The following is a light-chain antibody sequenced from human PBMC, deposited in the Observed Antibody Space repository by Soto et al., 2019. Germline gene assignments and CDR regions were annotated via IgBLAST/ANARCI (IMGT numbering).Light chain of an antibody. Sequence: EIVLTQSPVTLSLSAGERATLSCSSSQSVKTFLVWYQQRPGQAPRLLIYDASHRAAGIPARFSGSGFGTDFTLTISSLEPEDAAVYFCQQRSNWPPITFGQGTRLEIK. CDR2: DAS. V-gene: IGKV3-11*01. J-gene: IGKJ5*01. CDR3: QQRSNWPPIT. CDR1: QSVKTF.